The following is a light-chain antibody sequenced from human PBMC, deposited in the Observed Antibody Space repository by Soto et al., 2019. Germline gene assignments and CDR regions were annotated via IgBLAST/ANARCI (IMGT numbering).Light chain of an antibody. CDR2: DAS. J-gene: IGKJ5*01. V-gene: IGKV3-11*01. CDR3: QQRSNWPPIT. CDR1: QSVSSY. Sequence: EIVLTPSPATLSLSPWERATLSRSASQSVSSYLAWYQQKPGQAPRLLIYDASNRATGIPARFSGSGSGTDFTLTISSLEPEDFAVYYCQQRSNWPPITFGQGTRLENK.